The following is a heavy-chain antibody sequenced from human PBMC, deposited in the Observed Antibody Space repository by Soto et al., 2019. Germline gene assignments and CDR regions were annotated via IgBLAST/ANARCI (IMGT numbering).Heavy chain of an antibody. CDR1: GVSITSHY. J-gene: IGHJ5*02. CDR2: TYFRGSA. CDR3: ARDLRSRGWFDP. Sequence: KPSETLSLTCDVSGVSITSHYWNWIRQSPGVGLEWIGSTYFRGSASYNPSLKSRVTISLDTSKDQLSLTLSAVTAADSAVYYCARDLRSRGWFDPWGPGILVTVS. V-gene: IGHV4-59*11.